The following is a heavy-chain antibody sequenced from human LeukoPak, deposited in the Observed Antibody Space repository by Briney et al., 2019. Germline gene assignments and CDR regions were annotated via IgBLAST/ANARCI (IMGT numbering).Heavy chain of an antibody. CDR2: ISGYQGST. D-gene: IGHD3-10*01. CDR1: GYTFTNYG. Sequence: GASVKVSCRASGYTFTNYGIAWVRQAPGQGLEWMGWISGYQGSTKYAQNFQGRVTMTIDTSTSTAYMELRSLRSDDTAVYYCARFGRGLGSGSYYYYYYMDVWGKGTTVTVSS. CDR3: ARFGRGLGSGSYYYYYYMDV. J-gene: IGHJ6*03. V-gene: IGHV1-18*01.